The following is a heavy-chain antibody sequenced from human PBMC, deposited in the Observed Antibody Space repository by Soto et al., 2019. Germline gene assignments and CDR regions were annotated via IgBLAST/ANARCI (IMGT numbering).Heavy chain of an antibody. CDR1: GFTFSSYS. D-gene: IGHD1-20*01. CDR2: ISGSGGST. J-gene: IGHJ4*02. Sequence: XESLRLSCAASGFTFSSYSMSWVRQAPGKGLEWVSAISGSGGSTYYADSVKGRFTISRDNSKNTLYLQMNSLRAEDTAVYYCAKDSEYNWNDAFDYWGQGTLVTVSS. CDR3: AKDSEYNWNDAFDY. V-gene: IGHV3-23*01.